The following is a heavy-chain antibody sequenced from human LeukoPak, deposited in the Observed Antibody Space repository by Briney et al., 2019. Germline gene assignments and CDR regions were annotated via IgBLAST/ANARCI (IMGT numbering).Heavy chain of an antibody. D-gene: IGHD4-17*01. CDR1: GFTFSSYW. Sequence: GGSLRLSCAASGFTFSSYWMHWVRQVPGKGLVWVSRINSEGSSTSYADSVKGRFTISRDNAKSTLYLQVNSLRAEDTAVYYCARGKVTTVTHMDYWGQGTLVTVSS. J-gene: IGHJ4*02. CDR3: ARGKVTTVTHMDY. CDR2: INSEGSST. V-gene: IGHV3-74*01.